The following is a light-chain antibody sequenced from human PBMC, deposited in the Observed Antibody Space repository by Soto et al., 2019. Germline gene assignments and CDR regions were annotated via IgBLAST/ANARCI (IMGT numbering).Light chain of an antibody. J-gene: IGKJ1*01. CDR3: RQRNYCSWT. CDR2: EAS. V-gene: IGKV3-11*01. CDR1: QSVSSY. Sequence: EIEGTKCPITLTESPAKRPTLSCRASQSVSSYLAWYQQKPGQAPRLLMYEASTRATGIPARFSGGGSGTDFTLTTISRLHPDFSVYYSRQRNYCSWTFGQGTKVDI.